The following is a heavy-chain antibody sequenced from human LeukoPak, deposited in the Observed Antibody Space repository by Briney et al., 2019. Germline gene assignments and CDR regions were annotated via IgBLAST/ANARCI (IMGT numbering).Heavy chain of an antibody. CDR3: ARRVVTATDDAFDI. D-gene: IGHD2-21*02. J-gene: IGHJ3*02. CDR1: GFTFSSYW. CDR2: IKQAGSEK. Sequence: GGSLRLSCAAYGFTFSSYWMTWVRQAPGKGLEWVANIKQAGSEKYYVDSVKGRFTISRDNAQNSLYLQMNSLRAEDTAVYYCARRVVTATDDAFDIWGQGTMVTVSS. V-gene: IGHV3-7*03.